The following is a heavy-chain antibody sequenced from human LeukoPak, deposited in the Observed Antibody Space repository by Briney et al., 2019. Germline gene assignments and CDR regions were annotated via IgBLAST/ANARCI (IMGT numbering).Heavy chain of an antibody. CDR3: AILSVPGDYFDY. CDR2: IRYDGSNK. CDR1: GFTFSSYG. V-gene: IGHV3-30*02. J-gene: IGHJ4*02. D-gene: IGHD3-10*02. Sequence: GGSLRLSCAASGFTFSSYGMHWVRQAPGKGLEWVTFIRYDGSNKFYADSVKGRFTISRDNSKNTLYLQMNNLRVEDTAVYYCAILSVPGDYFDYWGQGALVTVSS.